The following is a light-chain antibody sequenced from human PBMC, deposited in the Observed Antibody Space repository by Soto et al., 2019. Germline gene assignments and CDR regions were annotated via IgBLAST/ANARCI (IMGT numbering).Light chain of an antibody. V-gene: IGLV1-44*01. Sequence: QSVLTQPPSASGAPGQTVTISCSGTTSNIGSHSVNWYRQLPGTAPKVVMFSNDERPSGVPDQFSGSKSGTSASLTITGLQSEDEADYYCTAWDTSLTGHLVFGGGTKLTVL. J-gene: IGLJ2*01. CDR2: SND. CDR1: TSNIGSHS. CDR3: TAWDTSLTGHLV.